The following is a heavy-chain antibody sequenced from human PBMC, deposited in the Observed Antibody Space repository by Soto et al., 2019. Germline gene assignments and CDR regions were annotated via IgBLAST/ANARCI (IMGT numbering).Heavy chain of an antibody. CDR2: INPNSGGT. V-gene: IGHV1-2*04. Sequence: ASVKVSCKASGYTFTAYYMHWVRQAPGQGLEWMGWINPNSGGTNYAQKFQGWVTMTRDTSISTAYMELSRLRSDDTAVYYCASSRREGLYESYYFDYWGQGTLVTVSS. CDR1: GYTFTAYY. CDR3: ASSRREGLYESYYFDY. D-gene: IGHD3-22*01. J-gene: IGHJ4*02.